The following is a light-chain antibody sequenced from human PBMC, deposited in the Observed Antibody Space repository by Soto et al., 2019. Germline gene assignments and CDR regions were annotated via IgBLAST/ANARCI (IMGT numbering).Light chain of an antibody. CDR1: QSVTSTY. J-gene: IGKJ1*01. V-gene: IGKV3-20*01. CDR2: GAS. Sequence: DTVLTQSPGTLSLSPGERATLSCRASQSVTSTYLAWYQHRPGQAPRLLIYGASTRATGIPDRFSGSGSGTDFTLTIIRLEPEEFAVYDCQQYAYPPWTFGHGTKVEIK. CDR3: QQYAYPPWT.